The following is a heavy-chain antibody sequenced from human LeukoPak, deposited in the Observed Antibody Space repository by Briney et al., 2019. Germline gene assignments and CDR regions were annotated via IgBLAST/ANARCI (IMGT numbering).Heavy chain of an antibody. CDR2: ISGSGGST. J-gene: IGHJ3*02. Sequence: PGGSLRLSCAASGFTFSSYAMHWVRQAPGKGLEWISAISGSGGSTYYADSVKGRFTISRDNSKNTLYLQMNSLRAEDTAVYYCAKDQPWVTTFYDAFDIWGQGTMVTVSS. D-gene: IGHD4-17*01. CDR1: GFTFSSYA. V-gene: IGHV3-23*01. CDR3: AKDQPWVTTFYDAFDI.